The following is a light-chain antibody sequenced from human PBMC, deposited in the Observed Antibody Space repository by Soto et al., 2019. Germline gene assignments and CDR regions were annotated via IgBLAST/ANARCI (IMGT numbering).Light chain of an antibody. Sequence: EIVMTQSPATLSVSPGERATLSCRASQSVSSNLAWYQQKPGQAPRLLIYGASTWATGIPARFSGSGSGTEFTLTISSLQSEDFAVYYCQQYNNWPTLGQGTKVEIK. J-gene: IGKJ1*01. CDR1: QSVSSN. V-gene: IGKV3-15*01. CDR3: QQYNNWPT. CDR2: GAS.